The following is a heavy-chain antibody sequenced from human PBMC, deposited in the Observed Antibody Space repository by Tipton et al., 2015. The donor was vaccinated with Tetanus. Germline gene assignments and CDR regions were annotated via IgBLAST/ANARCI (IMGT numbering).Heavy chain of an antibody. D-gene: IGHD2/OR15-2a*01. V-gene: IGHV3-7*01. CDR1: GFTFSSHW. CDR3: VRRWFGTQYYFGMDV. J-gene: IGHJ6*02. Sequence: QLVQSGGGAVKPGGSLRLSCAASGFTFSSHWMSWVRQVPGKGLEWVANINQDGSAEFYVDSVKGRFTISRDNSKNSLSLQMNSPRADDTAVYYCVRRWFGTQYYFGMDVWGQGTTVTVSS. CDR2: INQDGSAE.